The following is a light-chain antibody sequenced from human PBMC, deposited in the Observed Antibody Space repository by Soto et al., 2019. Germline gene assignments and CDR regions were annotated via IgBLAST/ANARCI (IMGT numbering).Light chain of an antibody. CDR3: QQTYKTPLT. Sequence: DIQMHQSPSSLSASVGDRVTITCRASQSISNYLNWYQQRPGKAPKLLIYLASSLSSGVPSKFSGSGSGTDFTLTISVLQPEDSATYYCQQTYKTPLTFGQGTKVEIK. V-gene: IGKV1-39*01. J-gene: IGKJ1*01. CDR1: QSISNY. CDR2: LAS.